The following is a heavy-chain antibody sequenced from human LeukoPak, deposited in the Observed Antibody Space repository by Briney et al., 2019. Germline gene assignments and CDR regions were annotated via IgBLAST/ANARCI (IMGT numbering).Heavy chain of an antibody. CDR1: GYTFTNYG. J-gene: IGHJ3*02. D-gene: IGHD3-22*01. V-gene: IGHV1-18*01. CDR3: ARSQFPTYYYDSSGYYPGDAFDI. Sequence: ASVTVSCKPSGYTFTNYGISWVRQAPGQGPEWMGWISAYNGNANYAQKVQGRVTMTADTSTSTAYMELSSLRSEDTAVYYCARSQFPTYYYDSSGYYPGDAFDIWGQGTMVTVSS. CDR2: ISAYNGNA.